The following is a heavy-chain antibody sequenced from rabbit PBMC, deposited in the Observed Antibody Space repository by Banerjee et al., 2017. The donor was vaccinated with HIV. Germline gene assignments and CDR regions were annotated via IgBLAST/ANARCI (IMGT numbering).Heavy chain of an antibody. CDR2: INAVTGKA. V-gene: IGHV1S45*01. J-gene: IGHJ4*01. CDR1: GFSFSNKAV. CDR3: ARNYGSGYAYDL. D-gene: IGHD6-1*01. Sequence: EQLVESGGGLVKPEGSLKLSCTASGFSFSNKAVMCWVRQAPGKGLEWIACINAVTGKAVYASWAKGRFTFSKTSSTTVTLQMTSVTVADTATYFCARNYGSGYAYDLWGPGTLVTVS.